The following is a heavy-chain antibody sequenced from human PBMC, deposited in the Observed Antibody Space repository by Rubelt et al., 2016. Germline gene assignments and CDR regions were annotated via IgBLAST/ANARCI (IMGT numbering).Heavy chain of an antibody. Sequence: EVQLVESGGGLVQPGGSLRLSCAASGFTFSSYWMNWVRQAPGKGLEWVANVKSDGSVLDYVDSVKGRFTISRDNAKNSLFLQMNSRRVEDTGVYYCARDLGPRGTQVWLMGFWGQGTLVTVSP. J-gene: IGHJ1*01. V-gene: IGHV3-7*04. CDR2: VKSDGSVL. D-gene: IGHD5-18*01. CDR3: ARDLGPRGTQVWLMGF. CDR1: GFTFSSYW.